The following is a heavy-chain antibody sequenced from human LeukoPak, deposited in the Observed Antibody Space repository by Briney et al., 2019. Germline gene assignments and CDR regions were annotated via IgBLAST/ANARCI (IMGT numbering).Heavy chain of an antibody. V-gene: IGHV4-59*01. Sequence: SETLSLTCTASTGSINSYYWNWIRQPPGKGLEWVGYIYYSGTTKYNPPLKRRVTISLDTSKNQFSLRLSSVTAADTAVYYCARGKAEHFSYFYDSSGYPLLYFDSWGQGTLVTASS. CDR3: ARGKAEHFSYFYDSSGYPLLYFDS. CDR2: IYYSGTT. D-gene: IGHD3-22*01. CDR1: TGSINSYY. J-gene: IGHJ4*02.